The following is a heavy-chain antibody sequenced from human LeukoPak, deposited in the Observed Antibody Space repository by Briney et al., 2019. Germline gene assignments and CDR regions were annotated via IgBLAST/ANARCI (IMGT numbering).Heavy chain of an antibody. CDR3: AREIKRITIFGVVISGGDY. CDR2: ISAYNGNT. CDR1: GYTFTSYG. Sequence: ASVMVSCKASGYTFTSYGISWVRQAPGQGLEWMGWISAYNGNTNYAQKLQGRVTMTTDTSTSTAYMELRSLRSDDTAVYYCAREIKRITIFGVVISGGDYWGQGTLVTVSS. D-gene: IGHD3-3*01. J-gene: IGHJ4*02. V-gene: IGHV1-18*01.